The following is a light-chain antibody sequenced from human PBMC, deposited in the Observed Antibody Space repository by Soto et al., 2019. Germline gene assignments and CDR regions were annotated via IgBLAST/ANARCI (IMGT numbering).Light chain of an antibody. CDR2: GAS. CDR1: QNVNIN. V-gene: IGKV3D-15*01. J-gene: IGKJ4*01. Sequence: EIVMTQSPVTLSVSPGERVTLSCRASQNVNINLAWYQQRPGLAPRVLIYGASNRASGIPDRFSGSGSGTDLTLTISSLEPDDFALYYCQQYKDWPPLTFGGGTRVEIK. CDR3: QQYKDWPPLT.